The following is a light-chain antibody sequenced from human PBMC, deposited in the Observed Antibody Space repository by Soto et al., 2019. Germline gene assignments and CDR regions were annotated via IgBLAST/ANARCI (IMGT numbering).Light chain of an antibody. Sequence: QSGLTQPASVSGSPGQSITISCTGTSSDVGGYNYVSWYQQHPGKAPKLMIYEVSNRPSRVSNRFSGSKSGNTASLTISGLQAEDEADYYCSSYTRSSTSYVFGPGTKVTVL. CDR3: SSYTRSSTSYV. CDR2: EVS. V-gene: IGLV2-14*01. CDR1: SSDVGGYNY. J-gene: IGLJ1*01.